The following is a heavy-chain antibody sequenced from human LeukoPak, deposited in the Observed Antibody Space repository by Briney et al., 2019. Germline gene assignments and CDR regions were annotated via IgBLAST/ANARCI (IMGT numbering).Heavy chain of an antibody. CDR1: GFTFSSYA. CDR3: ARETDSTLFDY. Sequence: GGSLRLSCAASGFTFSSYAMSWVRQAPGKGLEWVSTISGSGGSTNHADSVKGRFTISRDNAKNSLYLQMNSLRAEDTAVYYCARETDSTLFDYWGQGTLVTVSS. CDR2: ISGSGGST. J-gene: IGHJ4*02. V-gene: IGHV3-23*01. D-gene: IGHD2-2*01.